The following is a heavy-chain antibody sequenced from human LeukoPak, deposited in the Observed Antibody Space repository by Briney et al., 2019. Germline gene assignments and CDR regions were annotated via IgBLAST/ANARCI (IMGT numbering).Heavy chain of an antibody. D-gene: IGHD5-12*01. V-gene: IGHV3-23*01. CDR3: AGYSGYEITFDY. CDR2: ISGSGGST. J-gene: IGHJ4*02. CDR1: GFTFSSYA. Sequence: AGGSLRLSCAASGFTFSSYAMSWVRQAPGKGLEWVSAISGSGGSTYYADSVKGRFTISRDNSKNTLYLQMNSLRAEDTAVYYCAGYSGYEITFDYWGQGTLVTVSS.